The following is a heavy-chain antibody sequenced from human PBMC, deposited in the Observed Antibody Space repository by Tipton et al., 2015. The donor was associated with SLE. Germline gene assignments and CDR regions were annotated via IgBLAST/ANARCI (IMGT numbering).Heavy chain of an antibody. CDR3: ARDGGLGHIDY. V-gene: IGHV4-30-4*01. CDR1: GDSISSYY. D-gene: IGHD3-16*01. CDR2: IDHSGST. J-gene: IGHJ4*02. Sequence: GLVKPSETLSLTCTVSGDSISSYYWSWIRQAPGKGLEWIGYIDHSGSTYYNPSLKSRVTISGETSKNHFSLNLNSVTAADTAVYYCARDGGLGHIDYWGQGTLVTVSS.